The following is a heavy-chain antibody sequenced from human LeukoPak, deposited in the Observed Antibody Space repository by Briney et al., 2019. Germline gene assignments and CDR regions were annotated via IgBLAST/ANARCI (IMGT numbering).Heavy chain of an antibody. J-gene: IGHJ4*02. CDR2: MYYNGRT. V-gene: IGHV4-30-4*01. Sequence: PLETLSLTCTVSGGSISSGDYYWSWIRQPPGKGLEWIGYMYYNGRTYYNPSLKSRTTISVDTSKNQFSLKVSSVTAADTAVYYCARSGYCSTTSCQCFDYWGQGALVTVSS. D-gene: IGHD2-2*01. CDR1: GGSISSGDYY. CDR3: ARSGYCSTTSCQCFDY.